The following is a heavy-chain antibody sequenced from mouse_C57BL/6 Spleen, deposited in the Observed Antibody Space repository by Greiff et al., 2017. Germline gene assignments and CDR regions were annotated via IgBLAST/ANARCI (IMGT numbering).Heavy chain of an antibody. Sequence: EVKLVESGGGLVKPGGSLQLSCAASGFTFSSYAMSWVRQTPEKRLEWVATISDSGSYTYYPDNVKRRFTICRDNAKNNLYLQMSHLKSEDTAMYYCARDGYYGTFDVWGTGPTGSVAS. CDR1: GFTFSSYA. CDR2: ISDSGSYT. D-gene: IGHD1-1*01. CDR3: ARDGYYGTFDV. J-gene: IGHJ1*03. V-gene: IGHV5-4*01.